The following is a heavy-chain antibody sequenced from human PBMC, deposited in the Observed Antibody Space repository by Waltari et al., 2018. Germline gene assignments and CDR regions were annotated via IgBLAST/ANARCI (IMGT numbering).Heavy chain of an antibody. CDR1: GGTFRSFA. Sequence: QVQLVQSGAEVKKPGSSVKVPCKPSGGTFRSFATGGGRQAPGQGLEWMGGILPIFGPANYAQKFQGRVTITTDESTSTAYMELSSLRSEDTAVYYCARGGTVNGYYGMDVWGQGTTVTVSS. CDR2: ILPIFGPA. V-gene: IGHV1-69*05. CDR3: ARGGTVNGYYGMDV. J-gene: IGHJ6*02. D-gene: IGHD4-4*01.